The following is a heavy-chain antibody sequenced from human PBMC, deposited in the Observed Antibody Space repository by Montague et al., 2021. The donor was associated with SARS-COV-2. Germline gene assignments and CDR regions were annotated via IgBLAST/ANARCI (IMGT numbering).Heavy chain of an antibody. CDR1: GFIVSGNY. D-gene: IGHD1-14*01. J-gene: IGHJ4*02. V-gene: IGHV3-53*04. CDR3: AAGIGNNALAY. Sequence: PLRLSCAASGFIVSGNYMSWVRQAPGKGLDWVSVIYTGGTTFYAGSVKGRFTISRHNADNTLYLQMNSLRDDDTAVYYCAAGIGNNALAYWGQGTLVTVSS. CDR2: IYTGGTT.